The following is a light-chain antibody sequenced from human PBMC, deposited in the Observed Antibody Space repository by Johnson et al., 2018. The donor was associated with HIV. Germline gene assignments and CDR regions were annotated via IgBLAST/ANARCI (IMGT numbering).Light chain of an antibody. CDR3: GTWDSSLTAGV. CDR2: DNN. V-gene: IGLV1-51*01. CDR1: DSNIGNNY. Sequence: QSVLSQPPSVSAAPGQKVTISCFGSDSNIGNNYVSWYQQVPGTAPKLLIYDNNKRPSGIPDRFSGSKSGTSATLGITGLQPWDEADYYCGTWDSSLTAGVFGTGTKVTVL. J-gene: IGLJ1*01.